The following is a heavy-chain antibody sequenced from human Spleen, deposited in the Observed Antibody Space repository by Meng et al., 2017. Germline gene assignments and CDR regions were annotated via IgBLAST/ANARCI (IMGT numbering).Heavy chain of an antibody. Sequence: QVQLRESGPALVKPSEPLSLTCAVSGESITNHNWWAWFPQPPGKGLEWIGEIPHRGSSAYNPSLKSRVSMSIDKSKNQFSLKLTSVTAADTAVYHCLRGSCGAVWGQGTLVTVSS. CDR1: GESITNHNW. CDR2: IPHRGSS. V-gene: IGHV4-4*02. CDR3: LRGSCGAV. J-gene: IGHJ1*01. D-gene: IGHD2-21*01.